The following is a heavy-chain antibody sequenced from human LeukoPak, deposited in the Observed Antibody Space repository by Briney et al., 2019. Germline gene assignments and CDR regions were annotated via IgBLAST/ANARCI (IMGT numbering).Heavy chain of an antibody. CDR1: GFTFSSYG. CDR2: IWYDGSNK. V-gene: IGHV3-33*01. J-gene: IGHJ2*01. D-gene: IGHD5-18*01. CDR3: ARGYSYGFWYFDL. Sequence: PGRSLRLSCAASGFTFSSYGMHWVRQAPGKGLEWVAVIWYDGSNKFYADSVKGRFTISRDNSKNTLYLQMNSLRAEDTAVYYCARGYSYGFWYFDLWGRGTLVTVSS.